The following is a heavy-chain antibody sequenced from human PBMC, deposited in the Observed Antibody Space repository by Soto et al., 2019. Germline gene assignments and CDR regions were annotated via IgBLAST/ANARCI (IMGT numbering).Heavy chain of an antibody. CDR2: IIPILGIA. CDR1: GGTFSSYT. V-gene: IGHV1-69*02. Sequence: QVQLVQSGAEVKKPGSSVKVSCKASGGTFSSYTISWVRQAPGQGLEWMGRIIPILGIANYAQKFQGRVTITADKSTSTAYMELSSLRSEDTAXYYCAXDLRETGTSGLTSWFDPWGQGTLVTVSS. CDR3: AXDLRETGTSGLTSWFDP. J-gene: IGHJ5*02. D-gene: IGHD1-7*01.